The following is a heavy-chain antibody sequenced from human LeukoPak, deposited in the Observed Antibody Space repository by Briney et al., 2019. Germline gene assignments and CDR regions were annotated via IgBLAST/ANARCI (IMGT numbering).Heavy chain of an antibody. CDR2: IIPILGIA. Sequence: GSSVKVSCKASGGTFSSYAISWVRQAPGQGLEWMGRIIPILGIANYAQKFQGRVTITADKSTSTAYMELSSLTSEDTAGYYCARDFSKIIVGATVAFDIWGQGTMVTVSS. J-gene: IGHJ3*02. V-gene: IGHV1-69*04. CDR3: ARDFSKIIVGATVAFDI. D-gene: IGHD1-26*01. CDR1: GGTFSSYA.